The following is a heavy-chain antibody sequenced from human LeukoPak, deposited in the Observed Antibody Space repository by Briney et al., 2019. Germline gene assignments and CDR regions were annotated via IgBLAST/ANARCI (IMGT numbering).Heavy chain of an antibody. D-gene: IGHD1-26*01. CDR3: ARVVGAPKSGFDP. Sequence: ASVKVSCKASGYTFTGYYMHWVRQAPGQGLEWMGWINPNSGGTNYAQKLQGRVTMTTDTSTSTAYMELRSLRSDDTAVYYCARVVGAPKSGFDPWGQGTLVTVSS. CDR1: GYTFTGYY. J-gene: IGHJ5*02. V-gene: IGHV1-2*02. CDR2: INPNSGGT.